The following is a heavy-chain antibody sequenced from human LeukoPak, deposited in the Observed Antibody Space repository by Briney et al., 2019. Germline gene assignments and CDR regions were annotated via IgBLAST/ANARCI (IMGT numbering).Heavy chain of an antibody. CDR1: GFAFGSYA. Sequence: TGGSLRLSCTASGFAFGSYAMAWVRQAPGKGLEGVAAIGSDYGRVHEDSVKGRFTISRDNSKSTLYLQMDNLRAEDTAVYFCAKSAGVATIYFDSWGQGALVTVSS. D-gene: IGHD3-3*01. J-gene: IGHJ4*02. CDR3: AKSAGVATIYFDS. CDR2: IGSDYGR. V-gene: IGHV3-23*01.